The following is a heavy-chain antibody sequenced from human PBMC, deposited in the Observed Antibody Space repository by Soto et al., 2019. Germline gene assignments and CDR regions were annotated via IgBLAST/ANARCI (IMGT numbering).Heavy chain of an antibody. CDR2: IRAYNGNT. Sequence: QVQLVQSGADVKKRGASVTVSCKASGYTFTSYGISWVRQAPGQGLEWMGWIRAYNGNTNYAQELQGRVTMTTDTSTSTDYKDLRSLRSDDTAVYYCARDLPTMDVWGQGTTVTVSS. V-gene: IGHV1-18*01. J-gene: IGHJ6*02. CDR1: GYTFTSYG. CDR3: ARDLPTMDV.